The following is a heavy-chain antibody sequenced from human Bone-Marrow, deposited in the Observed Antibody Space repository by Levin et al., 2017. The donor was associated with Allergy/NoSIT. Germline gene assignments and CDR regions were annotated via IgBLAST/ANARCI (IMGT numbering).Heavy chain of an antibody. V-gene: IGHV3-21*01. D-gene: IGHD1-1*01. CDR2: ISSSSSYI. Sequence: LSLTCAASGFTFSSYSMNWVRQAPGKGLEWVSSISSSSSYIYYADSVKGRFTISRDNAKNSLYLQMNSLRAEDTAVYYCARDTFVPGTTEYWGQGTLVTVSS. CDR1: GFTFSSYS. J-gene: IGHJ4*02. CDR3: ARDTFVPGTTEY.